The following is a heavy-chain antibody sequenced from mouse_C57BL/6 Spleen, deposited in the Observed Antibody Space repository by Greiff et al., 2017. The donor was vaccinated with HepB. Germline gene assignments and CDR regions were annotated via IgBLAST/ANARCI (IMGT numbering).Heavy chain of an antibody. CDR2: SYPRSGNT. CDR1: GYTFTSYG. J-gene: IGHJ4*01. D-gene: IGHD1-1*01. Sequence: QVQLQQSGAELARPGASVKLSCKASGYTFTSYGISWVKQRTGQGLEWIGESYPRSGNTYYNEKFKGKATLTADKYSSTAYMELRSLTSEDSAVYFCARGGILITTVVAEDYYAMDYWGQGTSVTVSS. CDR3: ARGGILITTVVAEDYYAMDY. V-gene: IGHV1-81*01.